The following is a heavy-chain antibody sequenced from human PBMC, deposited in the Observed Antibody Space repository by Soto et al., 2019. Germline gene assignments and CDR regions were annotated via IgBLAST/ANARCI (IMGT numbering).Heavy chain of an antibody. Sequence: QVQLVQSGTEVKKPGASVKVSCKTSGYTFINFGIGWVRQAPGLGLEWMGWISPFNGHTHYAQKFQGRVSLTTDTSTSTAFLELRSLTYDDTAVYYCAREPPRATAGLNYFDPWGQGTLVTVSS. J-gene: IGHJ5*02. V-gene: IGHV1-18*01. CDR2: ISPFNGHT. D-gene: IGHD6-13*01. CDR1: GYTFINFG. CDR3: AREPPRATAGLNYFDP.